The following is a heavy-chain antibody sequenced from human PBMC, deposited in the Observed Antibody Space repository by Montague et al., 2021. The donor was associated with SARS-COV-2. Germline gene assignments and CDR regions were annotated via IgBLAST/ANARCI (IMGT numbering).Heavy chain of an antibody. V-gene: IGHV4-59*12. J-gene: IGHJ4*02. CDR1: GGSITSFY. CDR2: IHHSGST. D-gene: IGHD2-15*01. CDR3: ASTDVVVGPMPMPFDY. Sequence: SETLSLTCTVSGGSITSFYWSWVRQSPGKRMEWIGYIHHSGSTKYNPSLQSRVTMSLDTSRNQLSLKLSSVTAADTAVYYCASTDVVVGPMPMPFDYWGQGTLVTVSS.